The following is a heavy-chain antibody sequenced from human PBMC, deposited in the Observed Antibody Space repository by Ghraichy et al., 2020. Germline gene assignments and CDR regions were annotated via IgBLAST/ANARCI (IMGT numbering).Heavy chain of an antibody. J-gene: IGHJ4*02. CDR1: GGSISSYY. CDR2: IYHSGST. D-gene: IGHD6-13*01. Sequence: SETLSLTCTVSGGSISSYYWSWIRQPPGKGLEWVGHIYHSGSTYYNPSLKSRGTISGDTSKKQFSLKLTSVTAADTAVYYCARVNGEQQLLDYWGQGTLVTVSS. CDR3: ARVNGEQQLLDY. V-gene: IGHV4-59*01.